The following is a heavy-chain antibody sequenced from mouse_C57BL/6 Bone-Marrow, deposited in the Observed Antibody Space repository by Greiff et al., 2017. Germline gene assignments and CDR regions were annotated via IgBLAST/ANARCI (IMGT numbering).Heavy chain of an antibody. D-gene: IGHD2-4*01. CDR1: GYTFTEYT. CDR3: ARHPYYDYDLYYAMDY. J-gene: IGHJ4*01. CDR2: FYPGSGSI. V-gene: IGHV1-62-2*01. Sequence: VQLQQSGAELVKPGASVKLSCKASGYTFTEYTIHWVKQRSGQGLEWIGWFYPGSGSIKYNEKFKDKATLTADKSSSTVYMELSRLTSEDSAVYFGARHPYYDYDLYYAMDYWGQGTSVTVSS.